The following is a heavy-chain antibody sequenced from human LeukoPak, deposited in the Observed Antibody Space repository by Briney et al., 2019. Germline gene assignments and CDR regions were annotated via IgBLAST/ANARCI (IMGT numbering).Heavy chain of an antibody. CDR2: MNPNSGNT. CDR3: ARGVGVGAVLYYYYYYYMDA. V-gene: IGHV1-8*01. J-gene: IGHJ6*03. Sequence: ASVKVSCKASGYTFTSYDINWVRQATGQGLEWMGWMNPNSGNTGYAQKFQGRVTMTRNTSISTAYMELSSLRSEDTAVYYCARGVGVGAVLYYYYYYYMDAWGKGTTVTASS. D-gene: IGHD1-26*01. CDR1: GYTFTSYD.